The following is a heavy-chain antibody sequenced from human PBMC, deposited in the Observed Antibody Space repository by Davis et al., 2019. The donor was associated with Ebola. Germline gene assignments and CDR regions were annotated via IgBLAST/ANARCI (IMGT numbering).Heavy chain of an antibody. V-gene: IGHV1-18*01. D-gene: IGHD3-10*01. CDR3: ARDLATSSGAHFFYFGMDV. CDR1: GYTFKNYA. J-gene: IGHJ6*04. CDR2: ISAYNGNT. Sequence: ASVKVSCKASGYTFKNYAISWVRQAPGQGLEWMGWISAYNGNTNYAQILQGRVTMTTDTSTGTAYMELRSLTSDDTAVYYCARDLATSSGAHFFYFGMDVWGEGTSVAVSS.